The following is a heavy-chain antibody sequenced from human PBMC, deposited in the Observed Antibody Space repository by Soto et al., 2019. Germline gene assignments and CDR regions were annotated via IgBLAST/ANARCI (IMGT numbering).Heavy chain of an antibody. D-gene: IGHD6-13*01. Sequence: QVQLVESGGGVVQPGRSLRLSCAASGFTFSSYAMHWVRQAPGKGLEWVALISYDGSQKYYADSVKGRFTISRDNAKNSLYLQMNSLRAEDTAVYYCARDPYSSSWYYFDYWGQGTLVTVSS. CDR1: GFTFSSYA. V-gene: IGHV3-30-3*01. CDR3: ARDPYSSSWYYFDY. CDR2: ISYDGSQK. J-gene: IGHJ4*02.